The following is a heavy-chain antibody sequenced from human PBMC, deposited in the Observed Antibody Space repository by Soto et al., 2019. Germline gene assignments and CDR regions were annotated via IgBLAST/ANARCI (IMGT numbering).Heavy chain of an antibody. CDR3: ASSGYSGYFA. CDR2: ISGSGST. CDR1: DGSMNSYY. D-gene: IGHD5-12*01. Sequence: SETLSLTCIVSDGSMNSYYWIWIRQPAGKGLEWIGRISGSGSTNYNPSLKSRVTMSVDTSKGQFSLNLRSVTAADTAVYYCASSGYSGYFAWGQGTLVTVSS. V-gene: IGHV4-4*07. J-gene: IGHJ5*02.